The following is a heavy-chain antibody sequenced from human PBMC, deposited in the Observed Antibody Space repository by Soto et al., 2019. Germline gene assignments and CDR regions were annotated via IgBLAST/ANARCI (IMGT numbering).Heavy chain of an antibody. V-gene: IGHV3-23*01. D-gene: IGHD3-10*01. CDR3: AREQYSMVRGVIPY. CDR1: GFTFSTYA. Sequence: PGGSLRLSCAASGFTFSTYAMNWVHQAPGKGLEWVSSFSGPGGGPYYADSVKGRFTISRDDSKNTLYLQMNSLRAEDTAVYYCAREQYSMVRGVIPYWGQGTLVTVSS. CDR2: FSGPGGGP. J-gene: IGHJ4*02.